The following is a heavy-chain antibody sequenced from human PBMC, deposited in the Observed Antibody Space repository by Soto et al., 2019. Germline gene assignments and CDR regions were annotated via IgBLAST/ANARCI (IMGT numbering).Heavy chain of an antibody. CDR1: GGSISSGGYY. J-gene: IGHJ4*02. Sequence: QVQLQESGPGLVKPSQTLSLTCTVSGGSISSGGYYWSWIRQHPGKGLEWIGYIYYSGSTYYNPSLKSRVTISVDTSKNQFSLKLSSVTAADTAVYYCARDSTAGIAAAGPFDYLGQGTLVTVSS. CDR3: ARDSTAGIAAAGPFDY. D-gene: IGHD6-13*01. V-gene: IGHV4-31*03. CDR2: IYYSGST.